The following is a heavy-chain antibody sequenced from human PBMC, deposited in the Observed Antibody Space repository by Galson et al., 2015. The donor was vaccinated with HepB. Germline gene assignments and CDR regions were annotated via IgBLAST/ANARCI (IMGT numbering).Heavy chain of an antibody. CDR2: INPNSGDT. Sequence: SVKVSCKASGYNFIAYHLHWVRQAPGQGLEWMGWINPNSGDTTYAQKFQGWVTMTRETSISTVYMELRRVKSDDTAVYYCARDLSLTRLDYFYKGMDVWGQGTTVTVSS. CDR1: GYNFIAYH. CDR3: ARDLSLTRLDYFYKGMDV. J-gene: IGHJ6*02. D-gene: IGHD3-10*01. V-gene: IGHV1-2*04.